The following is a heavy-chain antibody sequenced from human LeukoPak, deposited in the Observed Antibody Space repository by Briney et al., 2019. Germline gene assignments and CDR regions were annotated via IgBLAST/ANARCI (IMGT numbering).Heavy chain of an antibody. D-gene: IGHD2-2*01. J-gene: IGHJ5*02. CDR1: GFTFSSYA. V-gene: IGHV3-23*01. CDR2: ISGSGGST. Sequence: PGGSLRLSCAASGFTFSSYAMSWVRQAPGKGLEWVSAISGSGGSTYYADSVKGRFTISRDNSKNTLYLQMNSLRAEDTAVYYCAKDPAYCSSTSCYGFSWFDPWGQGTLVTVSS. CDR3: AKDPAYCSSTSCYGFSWFDP.